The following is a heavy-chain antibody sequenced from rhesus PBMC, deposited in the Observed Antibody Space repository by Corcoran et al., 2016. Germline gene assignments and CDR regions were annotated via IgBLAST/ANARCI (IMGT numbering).Heavy chain of an antibody. CDR2: IYGSSTST. J-gene: IGHJ6*01. D-gene: IGHD3-9*01. CDR3: ARDHGDDYGYLNYGLDS. V-gene: IGHV4S10*01. CDR1: GGSLSDSYR. Sequence: QVQLQESGPGVVKPSETLSLTCAVSGGSLSDSYRWSWIRQPPGKGLEWIGYIYGSSTSTNNNPSLKSRVTISKETSKNQFSLKLSSVTAADTAVYYCARDHGDDYGYLNYGLDSWGQGVVVTVSS.